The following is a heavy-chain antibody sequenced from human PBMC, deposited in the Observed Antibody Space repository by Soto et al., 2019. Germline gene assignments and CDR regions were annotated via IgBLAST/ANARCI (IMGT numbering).Heavy chain of an antibody. CDR1: RYTFISYD. CDR3: ARGGGHYDIQYYYYGMDV. V-gene: IGHV1-8*01. D-gene: IGHD3-9*01. J-gene: IGHJ6*02. CDR2: MNPKSANT. Sequence: ASVKVSCKASRYTFISYDINWVRQATGQGLERMGWMNPKSANTGYAQNFQGRVTMTRDTSTSTVYMELSSLRSEDTAVYSCARGGGHYDIQYYYYGMDVCGQGTTVTVSS.